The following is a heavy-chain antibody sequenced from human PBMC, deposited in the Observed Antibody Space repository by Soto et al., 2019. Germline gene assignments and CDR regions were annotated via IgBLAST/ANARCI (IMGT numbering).Heavy chain of an antibody. J-gene: IGHJ5*02. Sequence: QVQLVQSGAEVKKPGASVKVSCKGSGYTFTSYHINWVRQATGQGLEWMGWMNPNSGNTGYAQTLQGRVTMTWDTSISTDDMELSSLRCEDTAMYYCARGHISSTKNWLDPWGQGTLVTVSS. CDR1: GYTFTSYH. CDR2: MNPNSGNT. V-gene: IGHV1-8*01. CDR3: ARGHISSTKNWLDP. D-gene: IGHD6-6*01.